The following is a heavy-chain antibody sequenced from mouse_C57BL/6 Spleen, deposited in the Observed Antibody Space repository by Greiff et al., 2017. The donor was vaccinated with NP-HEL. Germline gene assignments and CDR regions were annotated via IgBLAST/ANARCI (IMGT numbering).Heavy chain of an antibody. V-gene: IGHV7-3*01. J-gene: IGHJ4*01. Sequence: EVQLVESGGGLVQPGGSLSLSCAASGFTFTDYYMSWVRQPPGKALEWLGFIRNKANGYTTEYSASVKGRFTISRDNSQSILYLQMNALRAEDSATYYTARYKITTVENAMDYWGQGTSVTVSS. CDR1: GFTFTDYY. CDR2: IRNKANGYTT. D-gene: IGHD1-1*01. CDR3: ARYKITTVENAMDY.